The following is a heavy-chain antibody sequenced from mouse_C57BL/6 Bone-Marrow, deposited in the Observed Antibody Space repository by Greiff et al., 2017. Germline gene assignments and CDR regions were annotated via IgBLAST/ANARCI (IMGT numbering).Heavy chain of an antibody. CDR1: GFSLTSYG. CDR2: IWGDGST. CDR3: AKISVLLIYYGKNYYAMDY. D-gene: IGHD2-1*01. J-gene: IGHJ4*01. V-gene: IGHV2-3*01. Sequence: QVQLKGSGPGLVAPSQSLSITCTVSGFSLTSYGVSWVRQPPGKGLEWLGVIWGDGSTNYHSALISRLSISKDNSKSQVFLKLNSLQTDDTATYYCAKISVLLIYYGKNYYAMDYWGQGTSVTVSS.